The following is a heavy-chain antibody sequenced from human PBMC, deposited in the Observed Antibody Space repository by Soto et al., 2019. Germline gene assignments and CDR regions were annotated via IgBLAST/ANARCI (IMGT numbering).Heavy chain of an antibody. CDR1: GFTFSSYG. V-gene: IGHV3-30*18. D-gene: IGHD3-22*01. Sequence: PGGSLRLSCAASGFTFSSYGMHWVRQAPGKGLEWVAVISYDGSNKYHADSVKGRFTISRDNSKNTLYLQMNSLRAEDTAVYYCAKKVSSGLRSGMGDYWGQGTLVTVSS. CDR3: AKKVSSGLRSGMGDY. CDR2: ISYDGSNK. J-gene: IGHJ4*02.